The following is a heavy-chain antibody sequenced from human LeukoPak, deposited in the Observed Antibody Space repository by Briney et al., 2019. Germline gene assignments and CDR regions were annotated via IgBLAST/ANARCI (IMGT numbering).Heavy chain of an antibody. D-gene: IGHD3-16*02. CDR2: IYYSGST. CDR1: GVSISSDYY. CDR3: ARGPNYVWGSYRYFDY. J-gene: IGHJ4*02. V-gene: IGHV4-30-4*01. Sequence: SETLSLTCIVSGVSISSDYYWSWIRQPPGKGLEWIGYIYYSGSTDYNPSLKSRLTISVDTSKNQFSLKLRSVTAADTAVYYCARGPNYVWGSYRYFDYWGQGTLVTVSS.